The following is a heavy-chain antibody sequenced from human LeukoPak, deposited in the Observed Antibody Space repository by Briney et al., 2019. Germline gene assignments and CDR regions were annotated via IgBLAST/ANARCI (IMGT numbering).Heavy chain of an antibody. Sequence: ASVKVSCKASGYTFTSHDINWVRQATGQGLEWMGWMNPNSGNTGYAQKFQGRVTITRNTSISTAYMELSSLRSEDTSVYNGARGPSELGAFDIWGQGTMVTVSS. D-gene: IGHD1-26*01. J-gene: IGHJ3*02. CDR1: GYTFTSHD. CDR2: MNPNSGNT. CDR3: ARGPSELGAFDI. V-gene: IGHV1-8*02.